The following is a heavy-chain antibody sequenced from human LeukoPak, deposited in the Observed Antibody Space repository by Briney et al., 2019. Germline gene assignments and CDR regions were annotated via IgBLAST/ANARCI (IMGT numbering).Heavy chain of an antibody. CDR2: IKQDRSEK. CDR1: GFTFSNYW. CDR3: ARGLRYCSSTSCYRYYYYMDV. V-gene: IGHV3-7*01. J-gene: IGHJ6*03. D-gene: IGHD2-2*01. Sequence: GGSLRLSCAASGFTFSNYWMSWVRQAPGKGLEWVANIKQDRSEKYYVDSVKGRFTISRDNAKNSLYLQMNSLRAEDTAVYYCARGLRYCSSTSCYRYYYYMDVWGKGTTVTISS.